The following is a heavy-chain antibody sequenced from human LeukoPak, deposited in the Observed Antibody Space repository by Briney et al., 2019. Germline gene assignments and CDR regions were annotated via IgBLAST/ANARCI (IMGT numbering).Heavy chain of an antibody. Sequence: SETLSLTCAVYGGSFSGYYWSWIRQPPGKGLEWIGEINHSGSTNYNPSLKSRVTISVDTSKNQFSLKLSSVTAADTAVYYCAGIWTNYYYYYMDVWGKGTTVTVSS. D-gene: IGHD3/OR15-3a*01. CDR3: AGIWTNYYYYYMDV. CDR1: GGSFSGYY. CDR2: INHSGST. V-gene: IGHV4-34*01. J-gene: IGHJ6*03.